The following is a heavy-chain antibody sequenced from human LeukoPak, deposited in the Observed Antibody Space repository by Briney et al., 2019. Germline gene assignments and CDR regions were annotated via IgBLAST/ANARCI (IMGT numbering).Heavy chain of an antibody. V-gene: IGHV3-9*01. D-gene: IGHD6-19*01. J-gene: IGHJ4*02. CDR1: GFTFDDYA. Sequence: GRSLRLSCAASGFTFDDYAMHWVRQAPGKGLEWVSGISWNSGSIGYADSVKGRFTISRDNAKNSLYLQMNSLRAEDTAVYYCARSAGGWYANYFDYWGQGTLVTVSS. CDR3: ARSAGGWYANYFDY. CDR2: ISWNSGSI.